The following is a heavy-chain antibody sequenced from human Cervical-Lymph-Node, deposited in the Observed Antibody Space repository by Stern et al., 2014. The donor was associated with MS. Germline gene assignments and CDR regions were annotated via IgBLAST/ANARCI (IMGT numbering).Heavy chain of an antibody. J-gene: IGHJ4*02. V-gene: IGHV4-31*03. CDR2: SYYSGNT. CDR1: GGSISSGGYF. Sequence: VHLVESGPGLVKPSQTLSLTCTVSGGSISSGGYFWSWIRQHPGKALTWIGFSYYSGNTNYNPSLKSRMSISVDTSKNQFSLKLTSMTAADTAVYYCARGTLVRGLTTWGQGTLVTVSS. CDR3: ARGTLVRGLTT. D-gene: IGHD3-10*01.